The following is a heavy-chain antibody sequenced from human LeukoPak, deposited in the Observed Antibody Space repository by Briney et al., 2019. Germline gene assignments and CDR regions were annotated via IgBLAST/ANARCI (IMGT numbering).Heavy chain of an antibody. Sequence: PGGSLRLSCVVSGFTFSSYAMHWVRQAPGKGLEWVAVISYDGSNKYYADSVKGRFTISRDNSKNTLYLQMNSLRAEDTAVYYCARDIVVVVAAMVLDYWGQGTLVTVSS. CDR1: GFTFSSYA. D-gene: IGHD2-15*01. V-gene: IGHV3-30-3*01. CDR3: ARDIVVVVAAMVLDY. CDR2: ISYDGSNK. J-gene: IGHJ4*02.